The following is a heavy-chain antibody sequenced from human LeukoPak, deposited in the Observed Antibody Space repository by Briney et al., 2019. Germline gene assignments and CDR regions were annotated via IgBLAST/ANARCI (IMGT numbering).Heavy chain of an antibody. Sequence: KPGESLKISCKGCGYSFITYWIGWVRQMPGKGLEWMGIIYPGDSDTRYSPSFQGQVPISADKSSSTAYLQWSSLKASDTAMYYCARNGTSITARPPYYYYYMDVWGKGTTVTVSS. V-gene: IGHV5-51*03. CDR2: IYPGDSDT. CDR3: ARNGTSITARPPYYYYYMDV. CDR1: GYSFITYW. D-gene: IGHD6-6*01. J-gene: IGHJ6*03.